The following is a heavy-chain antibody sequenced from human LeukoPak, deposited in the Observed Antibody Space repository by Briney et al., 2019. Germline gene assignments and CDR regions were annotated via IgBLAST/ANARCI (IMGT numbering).Heavy chain of an antibody. CDR2: ISDLGDTI. V-gene: IGHV3-11*01. CDR1: GFTFSDYY. Sequence: PGGSLRLSCTASGFTFSDYYMSWVRQAPGKGLEWVSYISDLGDTIYYADSVKGRFTVSRDNVKKSGSLQMNSLRAEDTAVYYCTRLKAGNWGPGTLVTVSS. J-gene: IGHJ4*02. CDR3: TRLKAGN.